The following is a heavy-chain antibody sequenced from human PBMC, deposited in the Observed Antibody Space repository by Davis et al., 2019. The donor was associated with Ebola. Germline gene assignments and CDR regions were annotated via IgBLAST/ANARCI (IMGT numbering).Heavy chain of an antibody. CDR1: GGTFSSYA. CDR3: ARDYGGWFDP. J-gene: IGHJ5*02. CDR2: IIPIFGTA. D-gene: IGHD3-10*01. Sequence: AASVKVSCKASGGTFSSYAISWVRQAPGQGLEWMGGIIPIFGTANYAQKFQGRVTITADESTSTAYMELSSLRSEDTAVYYCARDYGGWFDPWGQGTLVTVSS. V-gene: IGHV1-69*13.